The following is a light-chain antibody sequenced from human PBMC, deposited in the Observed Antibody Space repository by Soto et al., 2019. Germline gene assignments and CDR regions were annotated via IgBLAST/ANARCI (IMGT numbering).Light chain of an antibody. J-gene: IGKJ1*01. CDR1: QSVTYDQ. CDR3: QQYGDLPPT. CDR2: GAS. Sequence: EIVLTQSPDTLSLSPWERATFSCRASQSVTYDQLAWYRQKPGQAPRLLIYGASSRAAGIPDRFSGSGSGTDFTLTISRLEPEDFVVYHCQQYGDLPPTFGQGTKVDIK. V-gene: IGKV3-20*01.